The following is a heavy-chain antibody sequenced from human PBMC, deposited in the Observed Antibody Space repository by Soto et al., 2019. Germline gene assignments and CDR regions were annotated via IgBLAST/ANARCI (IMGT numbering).Heavy chain of an antibody. CDR2: IIPILGIA. CDR1: GGTFSSYT. CDR3: AHDKDLVVPADQLDY. J-gene: IGHJ4*02. V-gene: IGHV1-69*02. Sequence: QVQLVQSGAEVKKPGSSVKVSCKASGGTFSSYTISWVRQAPGQGLEWMGRIIPILGIANYAQKFKGRVTITADKSTSTAYMELSSLRSEDTAVYYCAHDKDLVVPADQLDYWGQGTLVTVSS. D-gene: IGHD2-2*01.